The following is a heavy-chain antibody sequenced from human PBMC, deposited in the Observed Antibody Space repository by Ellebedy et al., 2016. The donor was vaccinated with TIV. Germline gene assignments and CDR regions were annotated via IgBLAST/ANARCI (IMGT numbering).Heavy chain of an antibody. J-gene: IGHJ6*02. CDR2: YIPILGLA. Sequence: SVKVSCKASGGTFGKYAISWVRHAPGHGLEWMGGYIPILGLASYAQKFQGRVTVTADASTSTAYMELSSLTSEDTAVYRCARGKRGFSFGHDTFYGMDVWGQGTPVTVSS. V-gene: IGHV1-69*10. CDR3: ARGKRGFSFGHDTFYGMDV. CDR1: GGTFGKYA. D-gene: IGHD5-18*01.